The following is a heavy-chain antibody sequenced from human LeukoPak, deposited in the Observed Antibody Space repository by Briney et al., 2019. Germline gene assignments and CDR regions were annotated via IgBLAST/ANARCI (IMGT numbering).Heavy chain of an antibody. V-gene: IGHV4-30-2*01. CDR1: GGSISSGGYS. J-gene: IGHJ4*02. CDR2: IYHSGST. D-gene: IGHD4-23*01. CDR3: ATTLDDYGGNSPPFDY. Sequence: SETLSLTCAVSGGSISSGGYSSSWIRHPPRKGLEWIGYIYHSGSTYYNPSLKSRVTISVDRSKNQFSLKLSSVTAADTAVYYCATTLDDYGGNSPPFDYWGQGTLVTVSS.